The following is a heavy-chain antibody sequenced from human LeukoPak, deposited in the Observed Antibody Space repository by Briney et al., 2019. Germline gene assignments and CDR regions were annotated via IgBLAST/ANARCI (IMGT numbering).Heavy chain of an antibody. Sequence: GASVKVSCKASGYTFTSYDINWARQATGQGLEWMGWMNPNSGNTGYAQKFQGRVTMTRNTSISTAYMELSSLRSEDTAVYYCARGRSGYDSYYYYGMDVWGQGTTVTVSS. J-gene: IGHJ6*02. D-gene: IGHD5-12*01. CDR3: ARGRSGYDSYYYYGMDV. V-gene: IGHV1-8*01. CDR2: MNPNSGNT. CDR1: GYTFTSYD.